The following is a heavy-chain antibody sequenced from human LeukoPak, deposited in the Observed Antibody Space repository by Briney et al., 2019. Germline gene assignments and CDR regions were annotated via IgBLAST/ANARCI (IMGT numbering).Heavy chain of an antibody. D-gene: IGHD3-22*01. V-gene: IGHV3-23*01. CDR2: ISGSGDST. CDR1: GFTFGSNA. Sequence: GGSLRLSCAASGFTFGSNAMSWFGRAPGRGLEGVSGISGSGDSTYYADSVKGRFTISRDNSKNTLYVQVNSLGTEDTAAYYCAKGGYYDSSGSFYFDYWGQGTLVTVSS. CDR3: AKGGYYDSSGSFYFDY. J-gene: IGHJ4*02.